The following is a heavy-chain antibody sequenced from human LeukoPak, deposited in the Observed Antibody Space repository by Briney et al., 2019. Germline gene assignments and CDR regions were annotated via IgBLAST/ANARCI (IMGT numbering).Heavy chain of an antibody. D-gene: IGHD1-26*01. V-gene: IGHV3-21*01. J-gene: IGHJ3*02. CDR1: GFTFSSYG. Sequence: GGSLRLSCAASGFTFSSYGMHWVRQAPGKGLEWVSSISSSSSYIYYTDSVKGRFTISRDNAKNSLYLQMNSLRAEDTAVYYCAISTKSSGAFDIWGQGTMVTVSS. CDR2: ISSSSSYI. CDR3: AISTKSSGAFDI.